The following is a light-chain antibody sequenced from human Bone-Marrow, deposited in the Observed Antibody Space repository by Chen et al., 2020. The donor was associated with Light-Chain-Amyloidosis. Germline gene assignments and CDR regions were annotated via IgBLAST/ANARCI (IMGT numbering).Light chain of an antibody. Sequence: EIVMTQSPATLSLSPGERATLSCGASQGLNNKLAWYKQKPGQAPRLLIYDASTRATNIPSRFRGSGSRTEFTLTNKCLTSDYFALYHWQQYKEWSLTVGEGIKVE. CDR1: QGLNNK. V-gene: IGKV3-15*01. J-gene: IGKJ4*01. CDR2: DAS. CDR3: QQYKEWSLT.